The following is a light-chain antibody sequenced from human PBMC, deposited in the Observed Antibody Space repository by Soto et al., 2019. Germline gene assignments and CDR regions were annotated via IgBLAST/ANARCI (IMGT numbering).Light chain of an antibody. V-gene: IGKV1-5*03. CDR3: QHYNSYSEA. Sequence: DIQMTQSPSSLSASVGDRFTITCQASQDISNYLNWYQQKPGKAPKLLIYKASTLKSGVPSRFSGSGSGTEFTLTISSLQPDDFGTYYCQHYNSYSEAFGQGTKADI. CDR2: KAS. J-gene: IGKJ1*01. CDR1: QDISNY.